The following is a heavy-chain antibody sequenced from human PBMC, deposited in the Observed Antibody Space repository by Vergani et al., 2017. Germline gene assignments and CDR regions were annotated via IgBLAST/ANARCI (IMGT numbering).Heavy chain of an antibody. V-gene: IGHV4-39*01. Sequence: QLQLHKSGPGLVKPSETLSLTCTLSGGSISSSSHFWGWLRQTPGKGLEWIGSIYYSGSTYYNPSLKIRVSISVDTSKNQFSLKLSSVTAADSAVYYCARHDSGHYDSSYYGLDVWGQGTTVTVSS. CDR2: IYYSGST. D-gene: IGHD3-16*01. J-gene: IGHJ6*02. CDR1: GGSISSSSHF. CDR3: ARHDSGHYDSSYYGLDV.